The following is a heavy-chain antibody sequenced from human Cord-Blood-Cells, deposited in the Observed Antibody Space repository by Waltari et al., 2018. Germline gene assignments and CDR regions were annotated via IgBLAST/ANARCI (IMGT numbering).Heavy chain of an antibody. V-gene: IGHV1-3*01. CDR3: ARDHSYGYFDY. CDR2: INAGNGNT. D-gene: IGHD5-18*01. CDR1: GYTFTSYA. J-gene: IGHJ4*02. Sequence: QVQLVQSGAEVKKPGASVKVSCKASGYTFTSYAMHWVRQAPGQRLEWRGWINAGNGNTKYSQKFQGRVTITRETSASTAYMELSSLRSEDTAVYYCARDHSYGYFDYWGQGTLVTVSS.